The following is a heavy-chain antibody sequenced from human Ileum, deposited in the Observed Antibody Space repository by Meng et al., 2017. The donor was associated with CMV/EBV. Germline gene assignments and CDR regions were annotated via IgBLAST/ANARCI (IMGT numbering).Heavy chain of an antibody. CDR3: TTGSAYSPPGQFHQ. J-gene: IGHJ4*02. Sequence: VSGGSFSRATWWTWVRQTPGKGLEWIGEVYRGGNAMSNPSLQSRLTISVDDSTNQVSLRLRSVTAADTAMYYCTTGSAYSPPGQFHQWGQGTLVTVSS. D-gene: IGHD3-22*01. V-gene: IGHV4-4*02. CDR2: VYRGGNA. CDR1: GGSFSRATW.